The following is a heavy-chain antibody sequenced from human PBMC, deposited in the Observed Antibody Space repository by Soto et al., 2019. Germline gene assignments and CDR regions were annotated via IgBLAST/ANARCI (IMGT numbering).Heavy chain of an antibody. D-gene: IGHD1-26*01. V-gene: IGHV3-23*04. CDR1: GFIFSNYV. J-gene: IGHJ4*02. Sequence: EVQLVDSGGGLVQPGGSLRLSCAASGFIFSNYVMSWVRQAPGKGLEWVSSISDSGGTSYYADSVKGRFTISRDTSKNTLYRHMNSLRAEDTAIYYCAKRPRALLPCDYWGQGTLVSVSS. CDR3: AKRPRALLPCDY. CDR2: ISDSGGTS.